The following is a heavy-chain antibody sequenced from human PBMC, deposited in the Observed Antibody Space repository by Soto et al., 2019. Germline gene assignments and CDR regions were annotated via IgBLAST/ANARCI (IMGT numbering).Heavy chain of an antibody. CDR3: AHKGPEDWPLDY. D-gene: IGHD3-9*01. J-gene: IGHJ4*02. CDR1: GFSVSTSGVG. Sequence: QITLKESGPTLVRPTQTLTLTCAFSGFSVSTSGVGVGWIRQPPGKALEWLAVIYWDDSKHYSPSLRSRLTITKDTSKNQVVLIMTNMDPMDTGTYYCAHKGPEDWPLDYWGQGTLVTVSS. V-gene: IGHV2-5*02. CDR2: IYWDDSK.